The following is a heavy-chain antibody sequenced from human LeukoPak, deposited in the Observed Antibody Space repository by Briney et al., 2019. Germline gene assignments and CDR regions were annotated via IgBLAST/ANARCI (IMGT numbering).Heavy chain of an antibody. V-gene: IGHV3-7*01. CDR1: GFTFSSYW. D-gene: IGHD3-3*01. Sequence: GGSLRFSGAASGFTFSSYWMSWDRQAPGKGLEWVANIKQDGSEKYYVDSVKGRFTISRDNAKNSLYLQMNSLRAEDTAVYYCARDLQFLEWLFDYWGQGTLVTVSS. CDR2: IKQDGSEK. J-gene: IGHJ4*02. CDR3: ARDLQFLEWLFDY.